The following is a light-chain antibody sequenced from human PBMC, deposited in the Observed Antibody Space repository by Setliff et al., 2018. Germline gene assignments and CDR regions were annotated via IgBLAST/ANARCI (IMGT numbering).Light chain of an antibody. CDR2: DVS. V-gene: IGLV2-14*03. J-gene: IGLJ1*01. Sequence: QSALSQPASVSGSPGQSITISCTGTSSDVGGFKYVSWYQQHAGKAPKLVIYDVSNRPSGVSKRFSGSKSGNTASLTISGLQTEDEADYYCSSETDRSSTTFVSGTGTKVTVL. CDR3: SSETDRSSTTFV. CDR1: SSDVGGFKY.